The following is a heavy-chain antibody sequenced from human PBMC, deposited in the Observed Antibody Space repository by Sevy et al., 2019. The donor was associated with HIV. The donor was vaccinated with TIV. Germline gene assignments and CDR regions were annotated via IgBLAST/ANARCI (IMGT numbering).Heavy chain of an antibody. V-gene: IGHV3-23*01. CDR1: GFTFSSYA. CDR2: ISGSGGST. D-gene: IGHD3-10*01. J-gene: IGHJ4*02. CDR3: AKDLERITMVRGVIMGTFDY. Sequence: GGSLRLSCAASGFTFSSYAMSWVRQAPGKGLEWVSAISGSGGSTYYADSVKGRFTISRENSKNTLYLQMNSLRAEDTAVYYCAKDLERITMVRGVIMGTFDYWGQGTLVTVSS.